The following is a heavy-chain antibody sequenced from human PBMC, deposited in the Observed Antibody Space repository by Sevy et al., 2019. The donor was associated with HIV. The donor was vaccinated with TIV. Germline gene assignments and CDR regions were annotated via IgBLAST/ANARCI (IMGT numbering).Heavy chain of an antibody. Sequence: RGSLRLSCAASGFTFSKYSMSWIRQTPGKGLERVSTFSFGCGKINYADSVKGRFTISRDDSRNTFYLQMNSLRAEDTAIYYCAREGCTKPHDYWGQGTVVIVSS. D-gene: IGHD2-8*01. V-gene: IGHV3-23*01. CDR3: AREGCTKPHDY. CDR1: GFTFSKYS. J-gene: IGHJ4*02. CDR2: FSFGCGKI.